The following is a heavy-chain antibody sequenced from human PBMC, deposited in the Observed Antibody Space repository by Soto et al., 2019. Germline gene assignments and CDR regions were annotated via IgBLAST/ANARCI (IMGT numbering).Heavy chain of an antibody. V-gene: IGHV1-2*02. D-gene: IGHD5-18*01. Sequence: ASVKVSCKXSGYTFTGYYMHWVRQAPGQGLEWMGWINPNSGGTNYAQKFQGRVTMTRDTSISTAYMELSRLRSDDTAVYYCARDGYSYGYGYFDYWGQGTLVTVSS. CDR2: INPNSGGT. J-gene: IGHJ4*02. CDR1: GYTFTGYY. CDR3: ARDGYSYGYGYFDY.